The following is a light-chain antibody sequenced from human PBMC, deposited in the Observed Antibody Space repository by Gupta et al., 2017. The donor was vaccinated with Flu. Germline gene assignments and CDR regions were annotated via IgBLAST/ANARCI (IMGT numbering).Light chain of an antibody. J-gene: IGLJ3*02. CDR2: EDR. CDR1: ALAKKY. V-gene: IGLV3-10*01. CDR3: YSTDTSGNHRV. Sequence: GQTARINRSGDALAKKYAYWYQQKSGHAPALIIYEDRKRPSGIPERFSGSSSGTMATLTISGAQVEDEADYYCYSTDTSGNHRVFGGGTNLTVL.